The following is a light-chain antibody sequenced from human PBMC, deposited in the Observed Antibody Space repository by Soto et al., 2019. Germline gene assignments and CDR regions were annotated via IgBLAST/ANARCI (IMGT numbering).Light chain of an antibody. CDR3: QQYKDWPWT. CDR2: DAS. Sequence: EIVMRQSPATLSVSPGDRATLSCRASQSVSGNVAWYQQRPGQAPRLLFYDASTRATGLPARFSGSASGTEFTLTNSGLQSEDFAIYYCQQYKDWPWTFGQGTKVDIK. CDR1: QSVSGN. V-gene: IGKV3-15*01. J-gene: IGKJ1*01.